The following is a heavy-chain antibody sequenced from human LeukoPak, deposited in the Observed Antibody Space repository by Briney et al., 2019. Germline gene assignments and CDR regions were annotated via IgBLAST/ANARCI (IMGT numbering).Heavy chain of an antibody. CDR1: GGTFSSYA. Sequence: GASVKVSCKASGGTFSSYATSWVRRAPGQGLEWMGGIIPIFGTANYAQKFQGRVTITADESTSTAYMELSSLRSEDTAVYYCARVVTVTYFDYWGQGTLVTVSS. CDR2: IIPIFGTA. V-gene: IGHV1-69*13. J-gene: IGHJ4*02. CDR3: ARVVTVTYFDY. D-gene: IGHD4-17*01.